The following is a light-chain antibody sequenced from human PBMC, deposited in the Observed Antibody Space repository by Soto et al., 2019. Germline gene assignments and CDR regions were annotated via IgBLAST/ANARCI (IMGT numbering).Light chain of an antibody. Sequence: DIPKTPSPSPPSASVGDRVPITFRASQSSSSWLAWYQQKPGKAPKLLISDASSLESGVPSRFSGSGSGTEFTLTISSLQPDDFATYYCQHYNSYPWTFGQGTKVDIK. CDR3: QHYNSYPWT. CDR2: DAS. V-gene: IGKV1-5*01. J-gene: IGKJ1*01. CDR1: QSSSSW.